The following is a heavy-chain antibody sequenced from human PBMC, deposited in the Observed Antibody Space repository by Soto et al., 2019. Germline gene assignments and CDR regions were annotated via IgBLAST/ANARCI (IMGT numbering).Heavy chain of an antibody. CDR2: IIPILGIA. J-gene: IGHJ5*02. CDR1: GGTFSSYT. V-gene: IGHV1-69*04. CDR3: ARDDPIVVVPAYGSEAGFDP. Sequence: SVKVSCKASGGTFSSYTISWVRQAPGQGLEWMGRIIPILGIANYAQKFQGRVTITADKSTSTAYMELSSLRSEDTAVYYCARDDPIVVVPAYGSEAGFDPLGQGTLVTVPS. D-gene: IGHD2-15*01.